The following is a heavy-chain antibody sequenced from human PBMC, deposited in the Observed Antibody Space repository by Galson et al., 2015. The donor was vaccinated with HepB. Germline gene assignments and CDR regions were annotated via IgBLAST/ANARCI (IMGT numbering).Heavy chain of an antibody. Sequence: TLSLTCTVSGDSLSSGTFYWSWIRQPPGKGLEWIGYIYDSDTTYYNPSLKTRVTITIDTSKNQLSLKLNSVTAADTAVYFCARNRDGYNYILDYFDNWGQGTLVTVSS. CDR2: IYDSDTT. J-gene: IGHJ4*02. V-gene: IGHV4-30-4*01. CDR3: ARNRDGYNYILDYFDN. CDR1: GDSLSSGTFY. D-gene: IGHD5-24*01.